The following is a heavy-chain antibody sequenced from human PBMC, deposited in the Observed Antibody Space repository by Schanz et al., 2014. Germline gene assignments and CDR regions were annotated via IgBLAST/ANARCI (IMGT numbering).Heavy chain of an antibody. CDR1: GFTFDDYA. J-gene: IGHJ4*02. Sequence: EVQLVESGGGVVRPGGSLRLSCAASGFTFDDYAMSWVRQAPGKGLEWVSAINWSDGSTGYADSVKGRFTISRDNGKNSLYLQMNSLRAEDTALYDCARDFPYVPGRYDKGFGYWGQGTLVTVSS. V-gene: IGHV3-20*01. D-gene: IGHD3-10*01. CDR3: ARDFPYVPGRYDKGFGY. CDR2: INWSDGST.